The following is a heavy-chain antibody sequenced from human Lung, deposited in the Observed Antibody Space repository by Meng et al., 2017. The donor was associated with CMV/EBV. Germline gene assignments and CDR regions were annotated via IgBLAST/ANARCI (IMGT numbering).Heavy chain of an antibody. CDR2: IHPHRGDT. V-gene: IGHV1-2*02. CDR1: GYTFTAHY. CDR3: ARDNNWGPDY. Sequence: ASVXVSCKASGYTFTAHYFHWVRQAPGQGLEWMGWIHPHRGDTNYAQQFQGRVTLTRDTSINTVHMELTRLTSDDTAVYYCARDNNWGPDYWGQGPLVTVSS. J-gene: IGHJ4*02. D-gene: IGHD7-27*01.